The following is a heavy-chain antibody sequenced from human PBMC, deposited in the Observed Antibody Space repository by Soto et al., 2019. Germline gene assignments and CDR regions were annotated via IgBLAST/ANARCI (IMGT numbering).Heavy chain of an antibody. CDR2: VNPNSGET. Sequence: ASVKVSCKASGHSLNKYDINWVRQAPGQGLEWMGWVNPNSGETGFAQKFQGRITMIRDTSINTVFMELRSLRSDATAAYFCSDYCGSWGQGTLVTVSS. D-gene: IGHD3-9*01. V-gene: IGHV1-8*01. CDR3: SDYCGS. CDR1: GHSLNKYD. J-gene: IGHJ1*01.